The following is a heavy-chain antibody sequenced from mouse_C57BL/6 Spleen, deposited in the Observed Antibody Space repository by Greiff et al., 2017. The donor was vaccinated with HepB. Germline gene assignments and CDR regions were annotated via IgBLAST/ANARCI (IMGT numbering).Heavy chain of an antibody. D-gene: IGHD2-3*01. CDR2: IDPSDSET. CDR1: GYTFTSYW. Sequence: VQLQQPGAELVRPGSSVKLSCKASGYTFTSYWMHWVKQRPIQGLEWIGNIDPSDSETHYNQKFKDKATLTVDKSSSTAYMQLSRLTSEDSAVYYCARGNDGYSLYAMDYWGQGTSVTVSS. V-gene: IGHV1-52*01. J-gene: IGHJ4*01. CDR3: ARGNDGYSLYAMDY.